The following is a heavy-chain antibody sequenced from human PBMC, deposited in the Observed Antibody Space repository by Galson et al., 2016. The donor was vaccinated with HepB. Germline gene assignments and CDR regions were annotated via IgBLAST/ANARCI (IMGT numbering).Heavy chain of an antibody. CDR1: NGSISTIRYY. V-gene: IGHV4-39*01. D-gene: IGHD3-3*01. J-gene: IGHJ3*01. Sequence: SETLSLTCTVSNGSISTIRYYSGWVRQPPGKGLEWIGSVFYSGLTYYNPSLKSRVTISIDTAKNQFSVRLSSVTAADTAVYYCARLYDTPEDAFDRWGKGTLVTVSS. CDR2: VFYSGLT. CDR3: ARLYDTPEDAFDR.